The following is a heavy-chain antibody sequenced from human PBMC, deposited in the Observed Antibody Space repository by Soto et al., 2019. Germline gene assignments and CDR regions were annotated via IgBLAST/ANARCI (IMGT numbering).Heavy chain of an antibody. CDR2: ISYHGSDK. D-gene: IGHD4-17*01. V-gene: IGHV3-30*18. CDR3: AKDHLTTTVTTVGY. CDR1: GFTFSNYG. J-gene: IGHJ4*02. Sequence: QVQLVESGGGVIKPGRSLRLSGAASGFTFSNYGMHWVREAPGKGLEWVAVISYHGSDKYYADSVKGRFTISRDNSKNTLYLQMDSLRAEDTAVYYCAKDHLTTTVTTVGYWGQGTLVTVSS.